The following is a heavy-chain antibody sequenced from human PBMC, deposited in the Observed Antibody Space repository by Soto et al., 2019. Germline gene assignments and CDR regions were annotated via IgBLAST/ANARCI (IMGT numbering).Heavy chain of an antibody. CDR3: AKIDDFWSGYFDY. Sequence: SLRLSCAASGFTFSSYAMSWVRQAPGKGLEWVSAISGSGGSTYYADSVKGRFTISRDNSKNTLYLQMNSLRAEDTAVYYCAKIDDFWSGYFDYWGQGTLVTVSS. CDR2: ISGSGGST. CDR1: GFTFSSYA. D-gene: IGHD3-3*01. V-gene: IGHV3-23*01. J-gene: IGHJ4*02.